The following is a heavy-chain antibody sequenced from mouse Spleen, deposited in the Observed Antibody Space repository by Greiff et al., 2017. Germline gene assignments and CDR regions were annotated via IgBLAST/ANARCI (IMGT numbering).Heavy chain of an antibody. CDR3: ATYDYDGYYAMDY. Sequence: EVQLVESGPELVKPGASVKMSCKASGYTFTSYVMHWVKQKPGQGLEWIGYINPYNDGTKYNEKFKGKATLTSDKSSSTAYMELSSLTSEDSAVYYCATYDYDGYYAMDYWGQGTSVTVSS. D-gene: IGHD2-4*01. V-gene: IGHV1-14*01. CDR2: INPYNDGT. CDR1: GYTFTSYV. J-gene: IGHJ4*01.